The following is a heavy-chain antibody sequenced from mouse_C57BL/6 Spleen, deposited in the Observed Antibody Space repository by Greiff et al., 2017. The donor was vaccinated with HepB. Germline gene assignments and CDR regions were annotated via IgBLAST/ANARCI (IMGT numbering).Heavy chain of an antibody. D-gene: IGHD2-2*01. V-gene: IGHV1-43*01. CDR2: INPSTGGT. J-gene: IGHJ4*01. CDR3: ARGEGYDSIYYAMDY. Sequence: VQLQQSGPELVKPGASVKISCKASGYSFTGYYMHWVKQSSEKSLEWIGEINPSTGGTSYNQKFKGKATLTVDKSSSTAYMQLKSLTSEDSAVYYCARGEGYDSIYYAMDYWGQGTSVTVSS. CDR1: GYSFTGYY.